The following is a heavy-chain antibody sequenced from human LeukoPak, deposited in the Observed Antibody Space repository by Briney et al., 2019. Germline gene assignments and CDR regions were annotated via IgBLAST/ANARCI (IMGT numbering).Heavy chain of an antibody. CDR3: AISWGYSSGWWTIDY. CDR2: IRFDGGNK. Sequence: GGSLRLSCAASGFTFSSYGMHWVRQAPGKGLEWVAFIRFDGGNKYYADSVKGRFTISRDNSKNTLYLQMNSLRAEDTAVYYCAISWGYSSGWWTIDYWGQGTLVTVSS. D-gene: IGHD6-19*01. J-gene: IGHJ4*02. CDR1: GFTFSSYG. V-gene: IGHV3-30*02.